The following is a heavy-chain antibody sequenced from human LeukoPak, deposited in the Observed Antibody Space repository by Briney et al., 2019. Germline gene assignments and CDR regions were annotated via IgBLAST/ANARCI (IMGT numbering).Heavy chain of an antibody. CDR2: IKQDGSEK. V-gene: IGHV3-7*01. J-gene: IGHJ4*02. CDR3: AKDIRAAVAGTFDY. CDR1: GFTFSSYW. Sequence: GGSLRLSCVASGFTFSSYWMHWVRQDPRKGLEWVANIKQDGSEKYYVGSVKGRFTISRDNAKNSLYLQMNSLRAEDTAVYYCAKDIRAAVAGTFDYWGQGTLVTVSS. D-gene: IGHD6-19*01.